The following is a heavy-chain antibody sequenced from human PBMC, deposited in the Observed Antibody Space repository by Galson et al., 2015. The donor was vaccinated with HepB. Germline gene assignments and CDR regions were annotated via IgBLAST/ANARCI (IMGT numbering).Heavy chain of an antibody. J-gene: IGHJ4*02. CDR1: GFTFSSYA. D-gene: IGHD5-18*01. V-gene: IGHV3-30-3*01. CDR2: ISHDGSNK. CDR3: ARGYGYLYVDY. Sequence: SLRLSCAASGFTFSSYAMHWVRQAPGKGLEWVAVISHDGSNKYNADSVKGRFTISRDNSKNTLYLQMNSLRAEDTALYYCARGYGYLYVDYWGQGTLVTVSS.